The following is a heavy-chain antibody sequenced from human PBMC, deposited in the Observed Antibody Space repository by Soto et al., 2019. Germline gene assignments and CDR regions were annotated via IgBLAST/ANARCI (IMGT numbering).Heavy chain of an antibody. V-gene: IGHV3-7*01. Sequence: GGSLRLSFAASGFNVMSYWMSWVRQAPGKGLEWVASIKEDGSEIYYLHSVRGRFSISRDSAGNALHLTMNYLSAEDTGVYFCARDIGFDYVNWGQGTLVNVSS. CDR3: ARDIGFDYVN. D-gene: IGHD3-16*01. CDR2: IKEDGSEI. J-gene: IGHJ4*02. CDR1: GFNVMSYW.